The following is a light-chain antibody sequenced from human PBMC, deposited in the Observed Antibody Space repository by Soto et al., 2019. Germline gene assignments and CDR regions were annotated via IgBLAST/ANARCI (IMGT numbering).Light chain of an antibody. CDR3: HQYYSTPRT. V-gene: IGKV4-1*01. CDR2: WAS. Sequence: DIVMTQSRDSLAVSLGERATINCNSGHSVLDSSNNKDYLTWYQQKPGQPPNLLIYWASTREFGVPDRFSGSGSGTDFTLTISSLQAEDVAVYYCHQYYSTPRTFGHGTKVDIK. J-gene: IGKJ1*01. CDR1: HSVLDSSNNKDY.